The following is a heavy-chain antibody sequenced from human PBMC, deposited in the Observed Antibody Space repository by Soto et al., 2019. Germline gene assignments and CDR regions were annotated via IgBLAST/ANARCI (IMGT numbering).Heavy chain of an antibody. D-gene: IGHD2-21*02. V-gene: IGHV3-30*18. Sequence: GALRLSCAASGFTFSSYGMHWVRQAPGKGLEWVAVISYDGSNKYYADSVKGRFTISRDNSKNTLYLQMNSLRAEDTAVYYCAKGSEVVTYYYYGMDVWGPGTTVTVS. J-gene: IGHJ6*02. CDR2: ISYDGSNK. CDR1: GFTFSSYG. CDR3: AKGSEVVTYYYYGMDV.